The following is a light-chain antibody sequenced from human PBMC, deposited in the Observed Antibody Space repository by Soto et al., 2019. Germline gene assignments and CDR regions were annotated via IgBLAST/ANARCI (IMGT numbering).Light chain of an antibody. J-gene: IGLJ2*01. V-gene: IGLV2-11*01. CDR3: CSYAGSYTFVV. CDR2: DVS. Sequence: QSAVTQPRSVSGSPGQSVTISCTGTSSDVGGYNYVSWYHQHPGKAPKLMIYDVSKRTSGVPGRFSGSKSGNTASLTIAGLQAEDEAEYYCCSYAGSYTFVVFGGGTKVTVL. CDR1: SSDVGGYNY.